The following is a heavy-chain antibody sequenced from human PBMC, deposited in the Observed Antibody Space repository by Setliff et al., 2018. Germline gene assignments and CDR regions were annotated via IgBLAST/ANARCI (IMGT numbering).Heavy chain of an antibody. J-gene: IGHJ4*02. V-gene: IGHV4-59*01. CDR3: ARLTPETDFDY. CDR2: IQKRGSTTT. D-gene: IGHD2-15*01. Sequence: SETLSLTCIVSGDSISGYFWSWIRQAPGKGLEWIGYIQKRGSTTTKYNPSLGSRISMSIDTSKNQFSLQLSSVSDGDTAIYYCARLTPETDFDYWGPGTLVTVSS. CDR1: GDSISGYF.